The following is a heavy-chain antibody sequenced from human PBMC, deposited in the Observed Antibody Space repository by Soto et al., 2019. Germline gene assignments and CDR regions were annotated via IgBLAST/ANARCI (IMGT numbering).Heavy chain of an antibody. J-gene: IGHJ6*02. Sequence: GGSLRLSCAASGFTVSSKYMSWVRQAPGKGLEWVSIIWSAGLIYYADSVRGRFTISRDISKNILYLEMTRLRADDTAVYYCAREDTMDVWGQGTTVTVSS. V-gene: IGHV3-53*01. CDR2: IWSAGLI. CDR1: GFTVSSKY. CDR3: AREDTMDV.